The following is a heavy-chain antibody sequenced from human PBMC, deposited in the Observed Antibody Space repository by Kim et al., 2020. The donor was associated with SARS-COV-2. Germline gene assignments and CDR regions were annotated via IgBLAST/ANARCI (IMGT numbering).Heavy chain of an antibody. D-gene: IGHD3-22*01. CDR2: ISGSGGST. J-gene: IGHJ4*02. V-gene: IGHV3-23*01. Sequence: GGSLRLSCAASGFTFSSYAMSWVRQAPGKGLEWVSAISGSGGSTYYADSVKGRFTISRDNSKNTLYLQMNSLRAEDTAVYYCAKDRDYYDSSGSGVYWGQGTLVTVSS. CDR1: GFTFSSYA. CDR3: AKDRDYYDSSGSGVY.